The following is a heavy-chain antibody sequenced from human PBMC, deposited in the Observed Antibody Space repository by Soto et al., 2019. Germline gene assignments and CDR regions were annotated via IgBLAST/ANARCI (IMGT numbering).Heavy chain of an antibody. J-gene: IGHJ6*02. Sequence: PGGSLGLSCAASGFTFRSYGMHWVRQAPGKGLEWVAVIWYDGSNKYYADSVKGRSTISRDNSKNTLYPQMNSLRAEDTAVYYCARDKDDILTGSYMDVWGQGTTVTVSS. CDR1: GFTFRSYG. CDR2: IWYDGSNK. CDR3: ARDKDDILTGSYMDV. V-gene: IGHV3-33*01. D-gene: IGHD3-9*01.